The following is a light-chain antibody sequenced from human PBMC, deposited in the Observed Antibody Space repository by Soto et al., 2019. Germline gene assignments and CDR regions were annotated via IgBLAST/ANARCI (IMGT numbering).Light chain of an antibody. CDR2: DAS. Sequence: DIQMTQSPSTLSASVRDRVTITCRASQTINKWLAWYQHKPGKAPKLLIYDASNLETGVPSRFRGSGSGAHFSLSITSLQPEDFATYYCQQYSNYSRTFGQGTRVEIK. J-gene: IGKJ1*01. CDR3: QQYSNYSRT. CDR1: QTINKW. V-gene: IGKV1-5*01.